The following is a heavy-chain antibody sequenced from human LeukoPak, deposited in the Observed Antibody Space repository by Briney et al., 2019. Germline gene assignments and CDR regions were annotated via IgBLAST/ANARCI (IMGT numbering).Heavy chain of an antibody. J-gene: IGHJ6*02. CDR3: ARDVAAAGSYYYYGMDV. Sequence: GGSLRLSCAASGFTFNTYAMSWVRQAPGKGLEWVSSISGGDVTTSYADSVKGRFTISRDNSKNTLYLQMNSLRAEDTAVYYCARDVAAAGSYYYYGMDVWGQGTTVTVSS. D-gene: IGHD6-13*01. CDR2: ISGGDVTT. V-gene: IGHV3-23*01. CDR1: GFTFNTYA.